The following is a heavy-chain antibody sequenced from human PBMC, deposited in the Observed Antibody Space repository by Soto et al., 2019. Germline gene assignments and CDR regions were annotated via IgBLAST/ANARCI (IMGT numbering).Heavy chain of an antibody. Sequence: QVQLVESGGGAVQPGSSLTLSCAASGFRFSAFGMHWVRQAPGKGLEWLAVVSNDGRSEHYADPVKGRFTSSSDNSKNTLSLQMNGLRPDDTALYYCAKTSKTPPSDDSTGRGALIDHWGRGARVIVSS. CDR2: VSNDGRSE. V-gene: IGHV3-30*18. D-gene: IGHD4-4*01. J-gene: IGHJ4*02. CDR3: AKTSKTPPSDDSTGRGALIDH. CDR1: GFRFSAFG.